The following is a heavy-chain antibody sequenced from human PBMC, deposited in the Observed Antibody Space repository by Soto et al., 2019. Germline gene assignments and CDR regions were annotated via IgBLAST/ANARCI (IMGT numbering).Heavy chain of an antibody. J-gene: IGHJ6*02. CDR1: GFTFSSYG. V-gene: IGHV3-33*01. D-gene: IGHD6-19*01. CDR3: ARDLYGSGWSYYYYYYGMDV. Sequence: GGSLRLSCAASGFTFSSYGMHWFRQAPGKGLEWVAVIWYDGSNKYYADSVKGRFTISRDNSKNTLYLQMNSLRAEDTAVYYCARDLYGSGWSYYYYYYGMDVWGQGTTVTVSS. CDR2: IWYDGSNK.